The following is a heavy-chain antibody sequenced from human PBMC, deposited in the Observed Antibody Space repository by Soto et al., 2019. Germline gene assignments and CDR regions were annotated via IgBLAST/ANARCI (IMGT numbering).Heavy chain of an antibody. D-gene: IGHD4-17*01. CDR1: GFTFSSYR. Sequence: ESGGGLVKPGGSLRLSCAASGFTFSSYRMNWVRQAPGKGLEWVSSISSSSYIYYADSVKGRFTISRDNAKNSLYLQMNSLRAEDTAVYYCARGYGDSNYGYFDLWGRGTLVTVSS. V-gene: IGHV3-21*01. CDR2: ISSSSYI. J-gene: IGHJ2*01. CDR3: ARGYGDSNYGYFDL.